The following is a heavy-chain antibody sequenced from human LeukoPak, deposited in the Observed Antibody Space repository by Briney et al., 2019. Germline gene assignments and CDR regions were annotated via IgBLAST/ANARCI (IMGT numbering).Heavy chain of an antibody. CDR2: ISYGGSPR. CDR1: GFTFRASP. V-gene: IGHV3-30*04. Sequence: PGGSLRLSCAGYGFTFRASPVPWVRQTPERGLEWVALISYGGSPRYYADFVKGRFTISRDASRNTVYLQMNSLRGDDTALYFCATAGGYSYGSRFDRWGQGTLVTVSS. J-gene: IGHJ4*02. D-gene: IGHD5-18*01. CDR3: ATAGGYSYGSRFDR.